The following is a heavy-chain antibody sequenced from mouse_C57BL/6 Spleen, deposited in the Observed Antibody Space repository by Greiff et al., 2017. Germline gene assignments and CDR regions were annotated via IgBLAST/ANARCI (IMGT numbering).Heavy chain of an antibody. CDR2: INPNNGGT. CDR1: GYTFTDYN. Sequence: EVKLQQSGPELVKPGASVKIPCKASGYTFTDYNMDWVKQSHGKSLEWIGDINPNNGGTIYNQKFKGKATLTVDKSSSTAYMELRSLTSEDTAVYYCARTRNYDWFAYWGQGTLVTVSA. V-gene: IGHV1-18*01. CDR3: ARTRNYDWFAY. J-gene: IGHJ3*01. D-gene: IGHD2-1*01.